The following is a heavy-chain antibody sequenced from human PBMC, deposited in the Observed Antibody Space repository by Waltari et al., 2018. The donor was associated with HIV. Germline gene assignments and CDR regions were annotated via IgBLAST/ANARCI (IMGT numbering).Heavy chain of an antibody. V-gene: IGHV1-69*04. CDR1: GGTFSSYA. CDR3: ARSRSSTSCYLDCDTPNWFDP. J-gene: IGHJ5*02. CDR2: SIPILGIA. Sequence: QVQLVQSGAEVKKPGSSVKVSCKASGGTFSSYAISWVRQAPGQGLEWMGRSIPILGIANYAQKFQGRVTITADKSTSTAYMELSSLRSEDTAVYYCARSRSSTSCYLDCDTPNWFDPWGQGTLVTVSS. D-gene: IGHD2-2*01.